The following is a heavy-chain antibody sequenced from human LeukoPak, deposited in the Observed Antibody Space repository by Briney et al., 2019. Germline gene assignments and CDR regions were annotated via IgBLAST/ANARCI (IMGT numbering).Heavy chain of an antibody. CDR2: IDPSDSYT. CDR3: ARHIAVAHFDY. D-gene: IGHD6-19*01. J-gene: IGHJ4*02. Sequence: GESLRISCKGSGYSFTSYRISWVRQMPGEGLEGMGRIDPSDSYTNYRPSFQGHVTISADKSISTAYLQWSSLKASDTATYYCARHIAVAHFDYWGQGTLVTVSS. CDR1: GYSFTSYR. V-gene: IGHV5-10-1*01.